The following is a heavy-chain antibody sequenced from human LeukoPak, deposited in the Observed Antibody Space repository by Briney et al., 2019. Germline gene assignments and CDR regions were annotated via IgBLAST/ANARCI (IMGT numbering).Heavy chain of an antibody. CDR1: GGSISSYY. CDR2: ISYSGST. Sequence: SETLSLTCTVSGGSISSYYWSWIRQPPGKGLEWIGYISYSGSTNYNPSLKSRVTISVDTSKNQFSLKLSSVTAADTAVYYCAREQAAAAYGNNFDYWGQGTLVTVSS. D-gene: IGHD6-13*01. CDR3: AREQAAAAYGNNFDY. J-gene: IGHJ4*02. V-gene: IGHV4-59*01.